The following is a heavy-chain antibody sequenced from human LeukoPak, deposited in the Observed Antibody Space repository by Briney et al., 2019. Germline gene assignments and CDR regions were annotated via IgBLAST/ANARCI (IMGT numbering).Heavy chain of an antibody. D-gene: IGHD3-10*01. CDR1: GYTFTSYG. Sequence: ASVKVSCKASGYTFTSYGISWVRQAPGQGLEWMGWISAYNGNTNYAQKLQGRVTMTTDTSTSTAYMELRSLRSDDTAVYYCARDELWFGELGFDYWGQGTLVTVSS. CDR2: ISAYNGNT. CDR3: ARDELWFGELGFDY. V-gene: IGHV1-18*01. J-gene: IGHJ4*02.